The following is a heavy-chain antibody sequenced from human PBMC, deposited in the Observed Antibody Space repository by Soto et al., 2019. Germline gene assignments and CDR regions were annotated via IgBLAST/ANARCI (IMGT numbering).Heavy chain of an antibody. CDR1: GFTFSSYT. Sequence: GGSLRLSCAASGFTFSSYTMNWVRQAPGKGLEWVSSISSSSNYIYYVGSVKGRFTISRDNAKNTLYLQMNSLRAEDTAVYYCALSHTVTTDYWGQGTLVTVSS. D-gene: IGHD4-17*01. V-gene: IGHV3-21*01. J-gene: IGHJ4*02. CDR3: ALSHTVTTDY. CDR2: ISSSSNYI.